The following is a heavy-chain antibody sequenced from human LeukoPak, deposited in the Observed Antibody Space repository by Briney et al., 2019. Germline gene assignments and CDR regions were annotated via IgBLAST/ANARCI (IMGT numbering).Heavy chain of an antibody. Sequence: SETLSLTCTVSGGSISSYYWSWIRQPPGKGLEWIGYIYYSGSTNYNPSLKSRVTISVDTSKNQFPLKLSSVTAADTAVYYCASGSYSFYYMDVWGKGTTVTVSS. CDR1: GGSISSYY. J-gene: IGHJ6*03. V-gene: IGHV4-59*01. CDR2: IYYSGST. CDR3: ASGSYSFYYMDV. D-gene: IGHD1-26*01.